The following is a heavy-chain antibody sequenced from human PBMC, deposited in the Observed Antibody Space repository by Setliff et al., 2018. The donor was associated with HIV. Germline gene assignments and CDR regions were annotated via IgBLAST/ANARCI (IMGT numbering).Heavy chain of an antibody. V-gene: IGHV3-23*01. CDR1: GFSFSGNA. CDR3: AAGEITMVRGVIRYYYYGMDV. D-gene: IGHD3-10*01. J-gene: IGHJ6*02. Sequence: PGGSLRLSCAASGFSFSGNAMSWVRQAPGKGLEWVSGIVGGGGRTYYADSVKGRFTISRDISKNTLYLQMNSLRAEDTAVYYCAAGEITMVRGVIRYYYYGMDVWGQGTTVTAP. CDR2: IVGGGGRT.